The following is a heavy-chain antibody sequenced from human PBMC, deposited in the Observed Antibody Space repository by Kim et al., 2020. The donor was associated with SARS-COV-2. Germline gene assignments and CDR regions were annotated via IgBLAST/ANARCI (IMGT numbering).Heavy chain of an antibody. Sequence: SETLSLTCAVYSVSFSDNYLNWVRQAPGKGLEWIGEITHTGTTAYNVSPKSRVTISVDTSKNQFYLKMRSVTAADTAKYFCWRGARHLGDCRGWLGPEYYYYYMDVWSQGTTVTVSS. J-gene: IGHJ6*03. CDR3: WRGARHLGDCRGWLGPEYYYYYMDV. CDR1: SVSFSDNY. V-gene: IGHV4-34*01. D-gene: IGHD2-21*01. CDR2: ITHTGTT.